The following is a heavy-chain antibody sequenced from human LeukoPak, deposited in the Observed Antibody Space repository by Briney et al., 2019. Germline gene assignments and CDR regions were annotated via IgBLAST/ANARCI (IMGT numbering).Heavy chain of an antibody. Sequence: PGGSLRLSCAASGFTFSSYWMHWVRQAPGKGLVWDSRINSDGSSTSYTDSVKGRFTISRDNAKNTLYLQMNSLRAEDTAVYYCASKRWLQSSFDYWGQGTLVTASS. J-gene: IGHJ4*02. CDR2: INSDGSST. D-gene: IGHD5-24*01. V-gene: IGHV3-74*01. CDR3: ASKRWLQSSFDY. CDR1: GFTFSSYW.